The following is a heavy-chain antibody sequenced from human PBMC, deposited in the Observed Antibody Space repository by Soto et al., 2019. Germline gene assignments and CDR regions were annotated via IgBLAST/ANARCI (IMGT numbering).Heavy chain of an antibody. J-gene: IGHJ5*02. CDR2: IYYSGST. Sequence: SETLSLTGTVSGDSISSYYCSWIRQPPWKGLEWIGYIYYSGSTNYNPSLKSRVAISVDTSKNQFSLKLSSVTAADTAVYYCARGSDEFWRDNWFDPCGQGTLVAFSP. D-gene: IGHD3-3*01. V-gene: IGHV4-59*01. CDR1: GDSISSYY. CDR3: ARGSDEFWRDNWFDP.